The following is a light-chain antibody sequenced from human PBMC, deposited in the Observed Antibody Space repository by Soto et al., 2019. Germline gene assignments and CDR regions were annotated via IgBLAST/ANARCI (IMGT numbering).Light chain of an antibody. Sequence: QSVLTQSPSASGTAGQRITISCSGGSSNIGSNSVNWYQQVPGTAPKVLIYRDHQRPSGVPDRFSGSTSGTSASLAISGLQSEDEADYYCASWDDSLNAVLFGGGTKLTVL. CDR1: SSNIGSNS. J-gene: IGLJ2*01. V-gene: IGLV1-44*01. CDR2: RDH. CDR3: ASWDDSLNAVL.